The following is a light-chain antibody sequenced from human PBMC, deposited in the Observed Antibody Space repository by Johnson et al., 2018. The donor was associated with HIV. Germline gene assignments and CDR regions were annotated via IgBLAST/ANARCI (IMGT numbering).Light chain of an antibody. Sequence: QSVLTQPPSVSAAPGQKVTISCSGSSSNIGNNYVSWYQQLPGTAPKLLIYDNNKRPSGIPDRFSGSKSGTSATLGITGLQTGGEADYYCGTWDSSLSAEVFGTGTKVTLL. V-gene: IGLV1-51*01. J-gene: IGLJ1*01. CDR3: GTWDSSLSAEV. CDR2: DNN. CDR1: SSNIGNNY.